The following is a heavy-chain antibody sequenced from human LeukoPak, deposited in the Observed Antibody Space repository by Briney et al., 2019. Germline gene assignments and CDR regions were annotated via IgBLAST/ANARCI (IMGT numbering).Heavy chain of an antibody. CDR2: IIPIFGTA. D-gene: IGHD3-22*01. Sequence: ASVKVSCKTSGGTFSSYAISWVRQAPGQGLEWMGGIIPIFGTANYAQKFQGRVTITTDESTSTAYMELSSLRSEDTAVYYCARGRGSSGYHGSDYWGQGTLVTVSS. J-gene: IGHJ4*02. V-gene: IGHV1-69*05. CDR3: ARGRGSSGYHGSDY. CDR1: GGTFSSYA.